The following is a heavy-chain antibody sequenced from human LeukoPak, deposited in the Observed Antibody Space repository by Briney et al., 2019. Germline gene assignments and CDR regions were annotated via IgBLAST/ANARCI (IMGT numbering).Heavy chain of an antibody. CDR2: INPDGSER. D-gene: IGHD6-19*01. CDR3: TRDLAAVPGPRMDV. V-gene: IGHV3-7*03. J-gene: IGHJ6*02. CDR1: GFSFSSYY. Sequence: GGSLRLSCAASGFSFSSYYMSWVRQAPGKGLEWVALINPDGSERYYVDPVKGRFTISRDNAKNSLYLQMDSLRDDDTAMYFCTRDLAAVPGPRMDVWGQGTTVTVSS.